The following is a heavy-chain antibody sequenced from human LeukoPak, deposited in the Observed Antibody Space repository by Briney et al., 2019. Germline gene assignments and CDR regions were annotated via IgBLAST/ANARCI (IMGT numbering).Heavy chain of an antibody. CDR1: GGTFSSYA. CDR3: ARVRGSGSYHFDY. J-gene: IGHJ4*02. D-gene: IGHD1-26*01. CDR2: IIPIFGTA. Sequence: ASVKVSCKASGGTFSSYAISWVRQAPGQGLEWMGRIIPIFGTANYAQKFQGRVTITTDESTSTAYMELRSLRSDDTAVYYCARVRGSGSYHFDYWGQGTLVTVSS. V-gene: IGHV1-69*05.